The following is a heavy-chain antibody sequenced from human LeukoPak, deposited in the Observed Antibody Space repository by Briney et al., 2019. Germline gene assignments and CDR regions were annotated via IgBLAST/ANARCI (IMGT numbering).Heavy chain of an antibody. CDR1: GFTFSSYA. V-gene: IGHV3-23*01. J-gene: IGHJ4*02. D-gene: IGHD3-10*01. CDR2: ISGSGGST. Sequence: GGSLRLSCAASGFTFSSYAMSWVRQAPGKGLEWVSAISGSGGSTYYADSVKGRFTISRDNAKNSLYLQMNSLRAEDTAVYYCARFRYYGSGSYSYFDYWGQGTLVTVSS. CDR3: ARFRYYGSGSYSYFDY.